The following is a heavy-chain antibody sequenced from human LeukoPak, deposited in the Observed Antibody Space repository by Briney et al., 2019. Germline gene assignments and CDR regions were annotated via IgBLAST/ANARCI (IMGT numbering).Heavy chain of an antibody. CDR3: ARDPRWLTPDCTSTSCYENYFDP. V-gene: IGHV4-38-2*02. CDR2: IFHSGSA. D-gene: IGHD2-2*01. CDR1: GYSISSGYQ. J-gene: IGHJ5*02. Sequence: SETLSLTCSVSGYSISSGYQWAWIRQSPGNGLEWIGSIFHSGSAHYNPSLRSRLTISVDTSRNQFSLKLNSVSATHTAVYYCARDPRWLTPDCTSTSCYENYFDPWGQGTLVTVSS.